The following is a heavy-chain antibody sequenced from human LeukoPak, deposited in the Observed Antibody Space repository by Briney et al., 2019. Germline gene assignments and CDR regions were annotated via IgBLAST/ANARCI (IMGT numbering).Heavy chain of an antibody. J-gene: IGHJ4*02. CDR2: INPSGGST. D-gene: IGHD1-26*01. Sequence: GASVKVSCKTSGYTFTSYYMHWVRQAPGLGLEWMGLINPSGGSTIYAQKFQGRVTMTEDTSTDTAYMELSSLRSEDTAVYYCATAGGSMGATAYDFDYWGQGTLVTVSS. CDR1: GYTFTSYY. V-gene: IGHV1-46*01. CDR3: ATAGGSMGATAYDFDY.